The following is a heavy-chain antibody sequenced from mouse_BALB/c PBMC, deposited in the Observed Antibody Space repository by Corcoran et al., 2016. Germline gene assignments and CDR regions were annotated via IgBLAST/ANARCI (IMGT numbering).Heavy chain of an antibody. CDR3: ARVITTATPWFAY. Sequence: EVQLQQSGPELVKPGASVKISCKASGYTFTDYNMHWVKQSHGKSLEWIGYIYPYNGGTGYNQKFKSKATLTVDNSSSTAYMELRSLTSEDSAVYYCARVITTATPWFAYWGQGTLVTVSA. D-gene: IGHD1-2*01. CDR1: GYTFTDYN. V-gene: IGHV1S29*02. J-gene: IGHJ3*01. CDR2: IYPYNGGT.